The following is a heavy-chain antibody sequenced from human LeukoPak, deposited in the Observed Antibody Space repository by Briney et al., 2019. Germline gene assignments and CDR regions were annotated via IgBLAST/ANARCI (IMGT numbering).Heavy chain of an antibody. J-gene: IGHJ4*02. D-gene: IGHD2/OR15-2a*01. CDR3: ARSDFYAFDN. Sequence: SETLSLTCTVSGGSISGGSHHWGWIRQPPGKGLEWIGTIYYSGSTYYNPSLRSRLTISADTSKNQFSLKLTSVTAADTAVYYCARSDFYAFDNWGQGTLVTVSS. CDR1: GGSISGGSHH. CDR2: IYYSGST. V-gene: IGHV4-39*01.